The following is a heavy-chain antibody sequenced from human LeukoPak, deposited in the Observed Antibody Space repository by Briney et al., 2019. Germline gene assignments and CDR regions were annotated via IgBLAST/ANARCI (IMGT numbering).Heavy chain of an antibody. CDR2: RKHDGSAK. D-gene: IGHD1-26*01. CDR3: VYRNDFNY. Sequence: PGGSLRLSCAASGFTFSSYLMSWVRQAPGKGREWVANRKHDGSAKYYVDSVKGRFTISRDNAQNSLYLQMNGLRADYTAVYYCVYRNDFNYWGQGTLVTVSS. CDR1: GFTFSSYL. J-gene: IGHJ4*02. V-gene: IGHV3-7*02.